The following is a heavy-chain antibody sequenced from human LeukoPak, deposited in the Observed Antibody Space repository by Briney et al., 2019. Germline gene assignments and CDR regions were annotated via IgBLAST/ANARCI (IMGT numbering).Heavy chain of an antibody. CDR3: AREYSSSSGGWFDP. D-gene: IGHD6-6*01. CDR2: IIPSVGGG. J-gene: IGHJ5*02. CDR1: GGTFSSYA. Sequence: SVTVSFKASGGTFSSYAISWVRQAPGQGLEWMGRIIPSVGGGNYAQKSQGRVTITADKSTSTACMELSSLRSEDTAGYYCAREYSSSSGGWFDPWSQGTLVTVSS. V-gene: IGHV1-69*04.